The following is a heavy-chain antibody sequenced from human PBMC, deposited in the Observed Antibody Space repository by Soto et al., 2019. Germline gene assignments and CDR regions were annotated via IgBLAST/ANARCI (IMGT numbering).Heavy chain of an antibody. D-gene: IGHD2-15*01. CDR1: GGTFSSYA. V-gene: IGHV1-69*01. Sequence: QVQLVQSGAEVKKPGSSVKVSCKAPGGTFSSYAISWVRQAPGQGLEWMGGIIPIFGTAKYAQKFKGRVRITADESTSTGYMELRSLRSEDTAVYYCARSQGGSSSLDIYYYYYYGMDVWGQGTTVTVSS. CDR2: IIPIFGTA. CDR3: ARSQGGSSSLDIYYYYYYGMDV. J-gene: IGHJ6*02.